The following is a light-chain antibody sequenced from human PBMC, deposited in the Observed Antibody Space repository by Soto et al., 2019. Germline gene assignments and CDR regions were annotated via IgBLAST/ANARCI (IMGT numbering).Light chain of an antibody. CDR2: RNN. V-gene: IGLV1-47*01. Sequence: QSVLTQPPSASGTPGQRVTISCSGSSSNIGSNYVYWYQQLPGTAPKLLIYRNNQRPSGVPDRFSGSKSGTSASLAISGLRSEDEADYYCAEWDDSLKVLGTGTKVTVL. J-gene: IGLJ1*01. CDR3: AEWDDSLKV. CDR1: SSNIGSNY.